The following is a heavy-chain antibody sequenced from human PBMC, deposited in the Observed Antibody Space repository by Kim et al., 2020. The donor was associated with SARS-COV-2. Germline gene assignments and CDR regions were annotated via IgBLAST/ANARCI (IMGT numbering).Heavy chain of an antibody. CDR3: ATRSVPPFYYYDSSGYYWGAFDI. J-gene: IGHJ3*02. CDR1: GYTLTELS. CDR2: FDPEDGET. V-gene: IGHV1-24*01. Sequence: ASVKVSCKVSGYTLTELSMHWVRQTPGKGLEWMGGFDPEDGETIYAQKFQGRVTMTEDTSTDTAYMELSSLRSEDTAVYYCATRSVPPFYYYDSSGYYWGAFDIWGQGTMVTVSS. D-gene: IGHD3-22*01.